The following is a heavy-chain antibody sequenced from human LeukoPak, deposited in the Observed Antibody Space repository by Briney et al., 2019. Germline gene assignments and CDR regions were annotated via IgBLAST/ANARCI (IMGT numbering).Heavy chain of an antibody. CDR1: GYTFTSYY. V-gene: IGHV1-46*01. J-gene: IGHJ4*02. CDR2: INPSGGST. D-gene: IGHD5-12*01. CDR3: ARDGGSYGGYLYRDY. Sequence: ASVKVSCKASGYTFTSYYMHWVRQAPGQGLEWMGIINPSGGSTSYAQKFQGRVTITRDTSTSTVYMELSSLRSEATAVYYCARDGGSYGGYLYRDYWGQGTLVTVSS.